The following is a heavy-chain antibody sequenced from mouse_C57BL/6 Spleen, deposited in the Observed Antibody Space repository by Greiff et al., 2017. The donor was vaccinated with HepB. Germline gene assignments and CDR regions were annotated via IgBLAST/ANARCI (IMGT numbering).Heavy chain of an antibody. V-gene: IGHV1-82*01. CDR3: ERGYSSDY. CDR2: IYPGDGDT. Sequence: SGPELVKPGASVKISCKASGYAFSSSWMNWVKQRPGKGLEWIGRIYPGDGDTNYNGKFKGKATLTADKSSSTAYMQLSSLTSEDSAVCFCERGYSSDYWGQGTTLTVSS. CDR1: GYAFSSSW. J-gene: IGHJ2*01. D-gene: IGHD1-1*01.